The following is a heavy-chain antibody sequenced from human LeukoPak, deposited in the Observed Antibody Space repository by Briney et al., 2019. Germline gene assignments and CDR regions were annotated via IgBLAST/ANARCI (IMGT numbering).Heavy chain of an antibody. CDR1: GFTVSESY. V-gene: IGHV3-53*01. D-gene: IGHD6-25*01. Sequence: PGGSLRLSCAASGFTVSESYMSWVRQAPGKGLEWVSVVYSDDSAYYADSVMGRFTVSRDTSKNTMYLQMNSLRAEDTALYYCTRDRGAASGYWGQGTLVTVSS. CDR3: TRDRGAASGY. J-gene: IGHJ4*02. CDR2: VYSDDSA.